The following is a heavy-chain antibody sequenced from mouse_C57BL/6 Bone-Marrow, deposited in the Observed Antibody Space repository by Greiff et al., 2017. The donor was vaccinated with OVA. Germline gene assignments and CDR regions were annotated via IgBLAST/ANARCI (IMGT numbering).Heavy chain of an antibody. CDR2: INPGSGGT. Sequence: QVQLQQSGAELVRPGTSVKVSCKASGYDFTNYLIEWVKQRPGQGLEWIGVINPGSGGTNYNEKFKGKATLTADKSSSTAYMQLSSLTSEDSAVYFCAIGTSKGYAMDYWGQGTSVTVSS. D-gene: IGHD2-5*01. CDR3: AIGTSKGYAMDY. J-gene: IGHJ4*01. CDR1: GYDFTNYL. V-gene: IGHV1-54*01.